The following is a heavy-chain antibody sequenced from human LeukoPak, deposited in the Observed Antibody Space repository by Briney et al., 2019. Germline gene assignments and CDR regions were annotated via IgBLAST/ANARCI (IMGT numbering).Heavy chain of an antibody. CDR3: AKDYYGSGSYNYFDY. D-gene: IGHD3-10*01. Sequence: GGFLRLSCAVSGFTFDDYAMHWVRQAPGKGLEWVSFITWDGSNTYYADSVKGRFTISRDNSKNSLYLQMNSLRAEDTALYYCAKDYYGSGSYNYFDYWGQGTLVTVSS. V-gene: IGHV3-43D*04. J-gene: IGHJ4*02. CDR1: GFTFDDYA. CDR2: ITWDGSNT.